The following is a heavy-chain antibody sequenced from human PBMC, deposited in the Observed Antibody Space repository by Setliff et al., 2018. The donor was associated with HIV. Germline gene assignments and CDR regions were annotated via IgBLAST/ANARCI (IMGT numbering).Heavy chain of an antibody. CDR3: AREGGSSGHAGYFDP. Sequence: GGSLRLSCAVSGLTLRNHVMHWVRQAPGKGLEWVAVLATDESVTSYADSVRGRFTISRDDSKNTLFLQMNSLRVDDTAVYYCAREGGSSGHAGYFDPWGQGTLVTVSS. CDR1: GLTLRNHV. V-gene: IGHV3-30*03. CDR2: LATDESVT. J-gene: IGHJ5*02. D-gene: IGHD6-19*01.